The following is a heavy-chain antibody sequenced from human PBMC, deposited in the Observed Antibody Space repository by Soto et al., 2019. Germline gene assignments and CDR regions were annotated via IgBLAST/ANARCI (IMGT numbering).Heavy chain of an antibody. V-gene: IGHV1-18*01. CDR3: ARELTLEQGRYYYYYMDV. J-gene: IGHJ6*03. CDR2: ISAYNGNT. CDR1: GYTFTSYG. D-gene: IGHD7-27*01. Sequence: ASVKVSCKASGYTFTSYGISWVRQAPGQGLEWMGWISAYNGNTNYAQKLQGRVTMTTDTSTSTAYMELRSLRSDDTAVYYCARELTLEQGRYYYYYMDVWGKGTTVTVSS.